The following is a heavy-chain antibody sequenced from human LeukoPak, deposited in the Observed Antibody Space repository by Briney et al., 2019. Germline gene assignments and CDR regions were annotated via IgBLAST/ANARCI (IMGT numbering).Heavy chain of an antibody. J-gene: IGHJ5*02. CDR2: IYFSGST. V-gene: IGHV4-39*07. CDR1: GDSITSTTYY. CDR3: ARDIGLFQHVSFDP. Sequence: SETLSLTCSVSGDSITSTTYYWGWIRQPPGKGLEWIGNIYFSGSTYYNPSLRSRVTMSVDTSKNKFSLKVSSVTAADSAVYYCARDIGLFQHVSFDPWGQGTLVTVSS. D-gene: IGHD2-21*01.